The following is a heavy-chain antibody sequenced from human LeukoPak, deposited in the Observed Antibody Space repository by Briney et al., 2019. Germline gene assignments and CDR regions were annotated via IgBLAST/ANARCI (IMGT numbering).Heavy chain of an antibody. D-gene: IGHD3-16*01. CDR2: ISSSSSYI. V-gene: IGHV3-21*01. J-gene: IGHJ4*02. CDR3: TRDGGWRDDY. CDR1: GFTFSSYS. Sequence: GGSLRLSCAASGFTFSSYSMNWVRQAPGKGLEWVSSISSSSSYIYYADSVKGRFTISRDNAKNSLNLRMNSLRAEDTAVYYCTRDGGWRDDYWGQGTLVTVSS.